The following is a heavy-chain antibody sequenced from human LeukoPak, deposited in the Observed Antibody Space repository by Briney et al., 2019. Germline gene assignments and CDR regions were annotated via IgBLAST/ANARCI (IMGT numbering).Heavy chain of an antibody. Sequence: PGRSLRLSCAASGFTFDDYAMHWVRQAPGKGLEWVSGISWNSGSIGYADSVKGRFTISRDNAKNSLYLQMNSLRAEDTALYYCAKDISYGGNSGGYFDYWGQGTLVTVSS. CDR3: AKDISYGGNSGGYFDY. J-gene: IGHJ4*02. CDR2: ISWNSGSI. D-gene: IGHD4-23*01. V-gene: IGHV3-9*01. CDR1: GFTFDDYA.